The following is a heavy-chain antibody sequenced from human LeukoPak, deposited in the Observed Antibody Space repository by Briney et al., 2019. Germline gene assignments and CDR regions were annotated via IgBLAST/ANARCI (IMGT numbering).Heavy chain of an antibody. V-gene: IGHV4-4*02. Sequence: SETLSLTCAVSGGSIRSSSLWSWIRQPPGKGLEWIGEIYHSGSTNYNPSLKSRVTISVDKSKNQFSLKLSSVTAADTAVYYCERAAIAPAGTSRHYWGQGTLVTVSS. CDR3: ERAAIAPAGTSRHY. CDR1: GGSIRSSSL. J-gene: IGHJ4*02. D-gene: IGHD6-13*01. CDR2: IYHSGST.